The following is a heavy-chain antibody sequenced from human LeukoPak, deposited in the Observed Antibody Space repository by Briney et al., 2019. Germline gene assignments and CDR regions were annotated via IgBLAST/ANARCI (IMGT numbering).Heavy chain of an antibody. Sequence: GGSLRLSCAAAGFIFSDYDMHWARQAPVKGLEWLAYVAKHGRIYYYSDSVKGRFTASRDNYRSTEYLQMHSLTPDDSAVYYCARDLMWLVDYWGQGPLLTVSA. CDR2: VAKHGRIY. D-gene: IGHD6-19*01. CDR1: GFIFSDYD. V-gene: IGHV3-30*02. CDR3: ARDLMWLVDY. J-gene: IGHJ4*02.